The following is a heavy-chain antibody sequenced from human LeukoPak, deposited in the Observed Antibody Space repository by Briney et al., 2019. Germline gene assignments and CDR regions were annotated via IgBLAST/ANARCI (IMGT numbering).Heavy chain of an antibody. Sequence: PSQTLSLTCTVSGGSISSGSYYWSWIRQPPGKGLEWIGYIYYSGGADYNPSLQSRVTISVDTSKNEFSLKVRSVTAADTAVYFCARTHCEGDCFSAIRYWGQGTPVTVSS. CDR1: GGSISSGSYY. CDR3: ARTHCEGDCFSAIRY. V-gene: IGHV4-61*01. CDR2: IYYSGGA. J-gene: IGHJ4*02. D-gene: IGHD2-21*02.